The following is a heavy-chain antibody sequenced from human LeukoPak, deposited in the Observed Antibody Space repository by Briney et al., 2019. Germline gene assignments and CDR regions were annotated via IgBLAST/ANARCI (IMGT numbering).Heavy chain of an antibody. CDR2: IKRKTDGGTT. CDR1: GFTFSNAW. V-gene: IGHV3-15*01. J-gene: IGHJ4*02. Sequence: PGGSLRLSCAASGFTFSNAWMTWVRQAPGRGLEWVGRIKRKTDGGTTDYAAPVKGRFTISRDDSKNTLYLQMNSLKTEDTAVYYCSTVRYCTNDVCYTPFDYWGQGTLVTVSS. D-gene: IGHD2-8*01. CDR3: STVRYCTNDVCYTPFDY.